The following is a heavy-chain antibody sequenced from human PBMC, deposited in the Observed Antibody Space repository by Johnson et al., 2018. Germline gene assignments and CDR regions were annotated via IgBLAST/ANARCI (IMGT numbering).Heavy chain of an antibody. D-gene: IGHD3-3*01. Sequence: VQLVQSGGGLVQPGRSLRLSCAVSGFTFDDYAMHWVRQAPGKGLEWVPGIRWNSGSIGYADSVKGRLTIARDNAKNSLDLQMNSLRAEATGLYYCAKDRVLRFLEWLGVYYYYMDVWGKGTTVTVSS. CDR2: IRWNSGSI. CDR1: GFTFDDYA. V-gene: IGHV3-9*01. J-gene: IGHJ6*03. CDR3: AKDRVLRFLEWLGVYYYYMDV.